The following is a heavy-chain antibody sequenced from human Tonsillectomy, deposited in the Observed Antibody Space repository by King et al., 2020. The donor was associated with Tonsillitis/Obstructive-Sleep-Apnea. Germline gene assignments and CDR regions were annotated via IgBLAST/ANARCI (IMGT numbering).Heavy chain of an antibody. D-gene: IGHD1-1*01. Sequence: VQLQQWGAGLLKPSETLSLTCAVYRGSFSGYYWSWIRQPPGKGLEWIGEINYSGSTNYNPSLKSRVTISVDTTKNQSSQKVGSVTAADTAVYYCARAPQELERQDRYFDYWGQGTLVTVSS. CDR1: RGSFSGYY. V-gene: IGHV4-34*01. CDR2: INYSGST. CDR3: ARAPQELERQDRYFDY. J-gene: IGHJ4*02.